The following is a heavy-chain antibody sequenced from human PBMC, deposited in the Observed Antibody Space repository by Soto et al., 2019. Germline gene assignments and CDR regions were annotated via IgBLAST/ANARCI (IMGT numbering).Heavy chain of an antibody. Sequence: QVQLVQSGAVVKKHGYSVKVSCKGSGGTINSYTINWVRQAPGQGLAWMGRIIPILGIANYRQNVQGRVTLTADESDTTAYIELINLRCDSMAVDYCARHYGDCDSRLFDYRGQGIQV. J-gene: IGHJ4*02. CDR1: GGTINSYT. D-gene: IGHD4-17*01. CDR2: IIPILGIA. CDR3: ARHYGDCDSRLFDY. V-gene: IGHV1-69*02.